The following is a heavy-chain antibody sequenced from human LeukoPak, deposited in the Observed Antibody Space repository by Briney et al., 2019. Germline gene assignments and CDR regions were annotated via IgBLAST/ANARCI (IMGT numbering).Heavy chain of an antibody. CDR2: ISGSGGST. D-gene: IGHD4-17*01. CDR1: GFTFRSYA. J-gene: IGHJ6*02. V-gene: IGHV3-23*01. CDR3: AKYLSYGDQDYYYYGMDV. Sequence: AGGSLRLSCAASGFTFRSYAMSWVRQAPGKGLEWVSAISGSGGSTYYADSVKGRFTISRDNSKNTLYLQMNSLRAEDTAVYYCAKYLSYGDQDYYYYGMDVWGQGTTVTVSS.